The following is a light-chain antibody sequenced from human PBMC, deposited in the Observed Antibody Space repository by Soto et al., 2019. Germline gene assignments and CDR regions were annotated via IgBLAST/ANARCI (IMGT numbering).Light chain of an antibody. CDR3: QHYKMYSPWT. Sequence: DIQMTQSPSTLSGSVGDRFTITCRASQTISSWLAWYQQRPGKAPKLLIYDVSSLQSGVPSRFSGSGSGTEFTLTIRSLQPDDFATYYCQHYKMYSPWTFGQGTTGDIK. CDR1: QTISSW. J-gene: IGKJ1*01. CDR2: DVS. V-gene: IGKV1-5*01.